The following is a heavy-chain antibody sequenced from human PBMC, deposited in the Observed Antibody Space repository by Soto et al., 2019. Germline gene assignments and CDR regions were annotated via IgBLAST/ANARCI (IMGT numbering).Heavy chain of an antibody. CDR2: MNPKSGNR. V-gene: IGHV1-8*01. D-gene: IGHD4-17*01. CDR1: GYPLSCCD. CDR3: ARVYGDATH. Sequence: QVQLVQSGAEVKKPGASVKVSCKASGYPLSCCDINWVRQATGQGLEWMGWMNPKSGNRGYAQKFQGRVTMTRDTSIGTAYMELSNLRSEDTAVYYCARVYGDATHWGQGTLVTVSS. J-gene: IGHJ4*02.